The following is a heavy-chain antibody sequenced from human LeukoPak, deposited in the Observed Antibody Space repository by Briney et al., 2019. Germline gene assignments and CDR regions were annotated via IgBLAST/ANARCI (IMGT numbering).Heavy chain of an antibody. J-gene: IGHJ4*02. V-gene: IGHV4-34*01. CDR1: GGSFSGYY. Sequence: SETLSLTCAVYGGSFSGYYWSWIRQPPGKGLEWIGEINHSGSTNYNPSLKSRVTISVDTSKNQFSLKLSSVTAADTAMYYCARTGFTGWYFFDYWGQGTLVTASS. D-gene: IGHD6-19*01. CDR2: INHSGST. CDR3: ARTGFTGWYFFDY.